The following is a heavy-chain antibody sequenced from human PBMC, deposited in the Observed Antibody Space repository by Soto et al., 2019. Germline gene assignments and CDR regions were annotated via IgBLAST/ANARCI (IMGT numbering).Heavy chain of an antibody. CDR2: IDWADDK. CDR1: RFSLSTTGMS. Sequence: GPTRLTPTPTRPLTCTYSRFSLSTTGMSGSWIGPTPGKAPAWFAIIDWADDKYYSTSLTTRLTLSKDTSKHHVVLTMTNVEPVDTATYFCSRAVGGFTYGSPDDWGQGPRVTSPQ. CDR3: SRAVGGFTYGSPDD. J-gene: IGHJ4*02. D-gene: IGHD5-18*01. V-gene: IGHV2-70*01.